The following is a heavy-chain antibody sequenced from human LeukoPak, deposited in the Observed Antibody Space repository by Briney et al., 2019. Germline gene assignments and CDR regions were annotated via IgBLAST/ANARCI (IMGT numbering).Heavy chain of an antibody. CDR1: GYTFTSYG. J-gene: IGHJ6*03. CDR3: ARNPMTIYYYYYMDV. D-gene: IGHD3-3*01. CDR2: ISAYNGNT. V-gene: IGHV1-18*01. Sequence: GASVKVSCKASGYTFTSYGISWVRQAPGQGLEWMGWISAYNGNTNYAQKLQGRVTMTTDTSTSTAYMELRSLRSDDTAVYYCARNPMTIYYYYYMDVWGKGTTVTVSS.